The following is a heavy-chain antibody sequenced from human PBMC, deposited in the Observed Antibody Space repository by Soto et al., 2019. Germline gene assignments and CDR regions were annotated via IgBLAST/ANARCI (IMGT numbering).Heavy chain of an antibody. CDR2: ISGSGGST. D-gene: IGHD3-3*01. V-gene: IGHV3-23*01. CDR1: GFTFSSYA. J-gene: IGHJ3*02. Sequence: PGGSLRLSCAASGFTFSSYAMSWVRQAPGKGLGWVSAISGSGGSTYYADSVKGRFTISRDNSKNTLYLQMNSLRAEDTAVYYCAKRKGYDFWSGLHHDAFDIWGQGTMVTVSS. CDR3: AKRKGYDFWSGLHHDAFDI.